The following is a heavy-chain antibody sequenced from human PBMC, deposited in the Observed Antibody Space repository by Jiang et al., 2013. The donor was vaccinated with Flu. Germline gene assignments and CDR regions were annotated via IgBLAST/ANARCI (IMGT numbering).Heavy chain of an antibody. V-gene: IGHV4-38-2*01. CDR3: ASLGSNGDYDLGDY. CDR1: SGYV. D-gene: IGHD4-17*01. J-gene: IGHJ4*02. Sequence: SGYVLGRGSGQAPTGRGVEWIGSIYHSGSTYYNPSLKSRVTISVDTSKNQFSLKLSSVTAADTAVYYCASLGSNGDYDLGDYWGQGTLVTVSS. CDR2: IYHSGST.